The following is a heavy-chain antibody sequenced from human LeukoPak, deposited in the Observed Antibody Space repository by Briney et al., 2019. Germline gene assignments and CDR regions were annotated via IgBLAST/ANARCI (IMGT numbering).Heavy chain of an antibody. CDR2: INHSGST. CDR1: GGSFSGYY. D-gene: IGHD3-3*01. CDR3: ARGRGRYDFWSGYRYYYYMDV. Sequence: SETLSLTCAVYGGSFSGYYWSWIRQPPGKGLEWIGEINHSGSTNYNPSLKSRVTISVDTSKNQFSLKLSSVTAADTAVYYYARGRGRYDFWSGYRYYYYMDVWGKGTTVTVSS. J-gene: IGHJ6*03. V-gene: IGHV4-34*01.